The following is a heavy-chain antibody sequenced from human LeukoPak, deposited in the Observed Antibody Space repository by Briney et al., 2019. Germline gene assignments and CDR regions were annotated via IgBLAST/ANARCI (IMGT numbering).Heavy chain of an antibody. Sequence: ASVKVSCKASGYTFTGYYMHWVRQAPGQGLEWMGWINPNSGGTNYAQKFQGWVTMTRDTSISTAYMELSRLRSDDTAVYYCARNPIVVVPAAAEGYCSGGSCRRSPYYYYGMDVWGQGTTVTVSS. J-gene: IGHJ6*02. CDR3: ARNPIVVVPAAAEGYCSGGSCRRSPYYYYGMDV. V-gene: IGHV1-2*04. CDR2: INPNSGGT. CDR1: GYTFTGYY. D-gene: IGHD2-15*01.